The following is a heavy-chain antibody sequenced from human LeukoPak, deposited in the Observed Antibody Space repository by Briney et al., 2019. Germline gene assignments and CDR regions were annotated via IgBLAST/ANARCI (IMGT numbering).Heavy chain of an antibody. D-gene: IGHD3-16*01. Sequence: ASVKVSCKASGYTFTGYYMHWVRQAPGQGLEWMGIINPSGGSTSYAQKFQGRVTMTRDMSTSTVYMELSSLRSEDTAVYYCARDSQGGNWFDPWGQGTLVTVSS. CDR3: ARDSQGGNWFDP. CDR2: INPSGGST. J-gene: IGHJ5*02. CDR1: GYTFTGYY. V-gene: IGHV1-46*01.